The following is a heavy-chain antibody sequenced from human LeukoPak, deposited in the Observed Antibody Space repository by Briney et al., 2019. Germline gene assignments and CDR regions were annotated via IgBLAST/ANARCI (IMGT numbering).Heavy chain of an antibody. V-gene: IGHV3-7*01. J-gene: IGHJ5*02. CDR1: EFTFISYW. CDR3: ARLGYSLTNWFDP. D-gene: IGHD2-21*01. Sequence: GGSLRLSWEAPEFTFISYWMSWFRKAQGKGLEWVANIKQDGSEKYYVDSVKGRFTISRDNAKNSLYLQMNSLRAEDTAVYYCARLGYSLTNWFDPWGQGTLVTVSS. CDR2: IKQDGSEK.